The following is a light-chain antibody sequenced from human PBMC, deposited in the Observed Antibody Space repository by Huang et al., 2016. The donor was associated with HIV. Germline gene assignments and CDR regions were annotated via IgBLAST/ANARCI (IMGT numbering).Light chain of an antibody. V-gene: IGKV1-33*01. CDR3: QQYENLPLT. CDR1: QDISHY. Sequence: DIQMTQSPSSLSASVGDGVTITCQASQDISHYLNWYQQKSWKAPKHLIFDTSNLKKGVPSMFSGSGSGTYFTFTISSLQPEDIATYYCQQYENLPLTFGGGTKVEIK. CDR2: DTS. J-gene: IGKJ4*01.